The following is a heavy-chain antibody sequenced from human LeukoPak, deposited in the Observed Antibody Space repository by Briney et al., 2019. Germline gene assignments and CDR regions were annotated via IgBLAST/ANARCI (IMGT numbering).Heavy chain of an antibody. Sequence: ASVKVSCKASGYTFTGYYMHWVRQAPGQGLEWMGWINPNSGGTNYAQKFQGRVTMTRDTSISTAYMELSRLRSDDTAVYYCARDLITTVRGVIREPWGQGTLVTVSS. CDR1: GYTFTGYY. J-gene: IGHJ4*02. D-gene: IGHD3-10*01. CDR3: ARDLITTVRGVIREP. CDR2: INPNSGGT. V-gene: IGHV1-2*02.